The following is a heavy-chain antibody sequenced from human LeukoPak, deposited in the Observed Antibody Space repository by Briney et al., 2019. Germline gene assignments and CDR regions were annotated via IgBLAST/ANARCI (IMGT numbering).Heavy chain of an antibody. Sequence: SETLSLTCTVSGASITSISDYWGWFRQPPGKGLEWIGSIRYSGTTYHSPSLRSRLTMSIDTSKKQFSLKLSSVTAADTAVYHCARHYYGSDVWGYYFDNWGQGTLVAVSS. V-gene: IGHV4-39*01. CDR1: GASITSISDY. CDR2: IRYSGTT. D-gene: IGHD3-22*01. J-gene: IGHJ4*02. CDR3: ARHYYGSDVWGYYFDN.